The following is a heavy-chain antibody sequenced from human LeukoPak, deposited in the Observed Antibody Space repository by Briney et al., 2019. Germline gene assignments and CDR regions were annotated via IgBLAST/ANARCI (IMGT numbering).Heavy chain of an antibody. V-gene: IGHV3-74*01. D-gene: IGHD3-10*01. CDR3: ARDYYDSSFGY. CDR2: INSDGSST. Sequence: PGGSLRLSCGASGFTFSSYWMHWVRQAPGKGLVWVSRINSDGSSTSYADSVKGRFTISRDNAKNTLDLQMNSLRAEDTAVYYYARDYYDSSFGYWGQGTLVTVSS. J-gene: IGHJ4*02. CDR1: GFTFSSYW.